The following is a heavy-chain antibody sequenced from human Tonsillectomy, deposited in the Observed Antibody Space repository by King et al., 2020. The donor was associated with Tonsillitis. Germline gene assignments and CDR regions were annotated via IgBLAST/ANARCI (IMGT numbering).Heavy chain of an antibody. J-gene: IGHJ3*02. CDR1: GYSFTSYW. CDR3: AGLKQYYYDSGGYVDNAFDI. Sequence: VQLVESGAEVKKPGESLKISCKCSGYSFTSYWIGWVRQMPGKGLEWMGIIYPGDSDTRYSPSFQGQVTISAAKSISTAYLQWSSLKASDTAMYYCAGLKQYYYDSGGYVDNAFDIWGQGTMVTVSS. D-gene: IGHD3-22*01. CDR2: IYPGDSDT. V-gene: IGHV5-51*01.